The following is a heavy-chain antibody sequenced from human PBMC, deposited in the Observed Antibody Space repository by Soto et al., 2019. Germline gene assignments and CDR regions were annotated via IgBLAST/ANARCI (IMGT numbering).Heavy chain of an antibody. CDR3: AKGAYYDYVWGSYRYGFDY. D-gene: IGHD3-16*02. V-gene: IGHV3-30*18. Sequence: LRLSCAASGFTFSSYGMHWVRQAPGKGLEWVAVISYDGSNKYYADSVKGRFTISRDNSKNTLYLQMNSLRAEDTAVYYCAKGAYYDYVWGSYRYGFDYWGQGTLVTVSS. CDR2: ISYDGSNK. J-gene: IGHJ4*02. CDR1: GFTFSSYG.